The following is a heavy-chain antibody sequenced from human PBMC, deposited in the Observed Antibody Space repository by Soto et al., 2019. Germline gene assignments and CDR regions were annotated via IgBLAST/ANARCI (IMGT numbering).Heavy chain of an antibody. Sequence: ASVKVSCKASGYTFTSYGISWVRQAPGQGVEWMGWISAYNGNTNYAQKLQGRVTMTTDTSTSTAYMELRSLRSDDTAVYYCARDESSYYDSSGPSDAFDIWGQGTMVTVSS. CDR3: ARDESSYYDSSGPSDAFDI. J-gene: IGHJ3*02. V-gene: IGHV1-18*01. D-gene: IGHD3-22*01. CDR1: GYTFTSYG. CDR2: ISAYNGNT.